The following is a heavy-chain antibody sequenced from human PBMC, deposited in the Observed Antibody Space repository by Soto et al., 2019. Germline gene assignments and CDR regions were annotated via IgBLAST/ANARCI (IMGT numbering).Heavy chain of an antibody. CDR3: ALSYFNAGWGAFDI. V-gene: IGHV4-39*01. CDR1: GGSISSSSYY. J-gene: IGHJ3*02. Sequence: SETLSLTCTVSGGSISSSSYYWGWIRQPPGKGLEWIGSIYYSGSTYYNPSLKSRVTISVDTSKNQFYLKLNSVTAADTAVYYCALSYFNAGWGAFDIWGQGTMVTVSS. CDR2: IYYSGST. D-gene: IGHD2-21*01.